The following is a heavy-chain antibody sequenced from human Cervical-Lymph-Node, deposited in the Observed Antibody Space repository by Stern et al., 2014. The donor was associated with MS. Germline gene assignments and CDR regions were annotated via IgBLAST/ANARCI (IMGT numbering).Heavy chain of an antibody. V-gene: IGHV5-51*03. Sequence: EVQLVQSGAEVKKPGESLKISCEASGYLFDDYWIGWVRQMSGRGQELVAIIFPRDSNTRYSPSVQGQATISADKSISTAHLPWSGLKASDPPMYYGARSPATPSGYDRFDYWGQGALVTVSS. CDR1: GYLFDDYW. D-gene: IGHD5-12*01. CDR2: IFPRDSNT. J-gene: IGHJ4*02. CDR3: ARSPATPSGYDRFDY.